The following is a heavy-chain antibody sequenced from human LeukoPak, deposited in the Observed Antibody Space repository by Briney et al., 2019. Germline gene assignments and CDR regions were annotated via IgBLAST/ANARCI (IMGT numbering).Heavy chain of an antibody. D-gene: IGHD7-27*01. CDR1: GGTFSSYA. V-gene: IGHV1-69*01. CDR2: IIPIFGTA. CDR3: ARDRLGIPFDP. J-gene: IGHJ5*02. Sequence: GASVKVSCKASGGTFSSYAISWVRQAPGQGLEWMGGIIPIFGTANHAQKFQGRVTITADESTSTAYMELSSLRSEDTAVYYCARDRLGIPFDPWGQGTLVTVSS.